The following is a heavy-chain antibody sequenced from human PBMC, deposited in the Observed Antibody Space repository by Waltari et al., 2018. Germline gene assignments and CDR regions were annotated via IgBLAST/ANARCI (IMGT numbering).Heavy chain of an antibody. D-gene: IGHD2-15*01. CDR3: ARRRDKALGY. J-gene: IGHJ4*02. CDR1: GGSISGYY. V-gene: IGHV4-59*12. Sequence: QVQLQESGPGLVKPSETLSLTCAVSGGSISGYYWSWIRQAPGKGLEWIGYIYGGRGSTSYNPSLKSRVTISIDTSKTQFSLKMTSVTAADTAVYYCARRRDKALGYWGQGVLVTVSS. CDR2: IYGGRGST.